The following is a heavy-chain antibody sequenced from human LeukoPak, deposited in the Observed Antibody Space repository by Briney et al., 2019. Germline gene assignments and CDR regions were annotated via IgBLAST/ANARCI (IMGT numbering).Heavy chain of an antibody. CDR1: GYTFTGYY. V-gene: IGHV1-2*02. J-gene: IGHJ4*02. Sequence: ASVKVSCKASGYTFTGYYMHWVRQAPGQGLEWMGWINPNSGGTNYAQKFQGRVTMTRDTSISTAYMELSRLRSDDTAVYYCARAKERTKVGATTIDYWGQGTLVTVSS. CDR3: ARAKERTKVGATTIDY. D-gene: IGHD1-26*01. CDR2: INPNSGGT.